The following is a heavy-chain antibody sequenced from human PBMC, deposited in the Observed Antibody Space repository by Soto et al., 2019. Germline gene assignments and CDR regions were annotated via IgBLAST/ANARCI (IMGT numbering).Heavy chain of an antibody. CDR1: GFTFSKYG. D-gene: IGHD2-8*01. J-gene: IGHJ6*02. CDR3: AREGGVSTIYGLDV. Sequence: GGSLRLSCDASGFTFSKYGMHWVRQSPGQGLEWVALIWYDGNTKYYADSVKGRFTISRDNSGNTVYLQMDSLRAGDTAVYFCAREGGVSTIYGLDVWGQGTTVTVSS. CDR2: IWYDGNTK. V-gene: IGHV3-33*01.